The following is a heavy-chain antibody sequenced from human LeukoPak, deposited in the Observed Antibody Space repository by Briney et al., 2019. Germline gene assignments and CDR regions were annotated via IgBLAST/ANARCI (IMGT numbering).Heavy chain of an antibody. CDR3: ARVVGRVGDIVLMVYAAYFDY. J-gene: IGHJ4*02. CDR2: IYTSGST. V-gene: IGHV4-61*02. Sequence: PSETLSLTCTVSGGSISSGSYYWSWIRQPAGKGLEWIGRIYTSGSTNYNSSLKSRVTISVDTSKNQFSLKLSSVTAADTAVYYCARVVGRVGDIVLMVYAAYFDYWGQGTLVTVSS. CDR1: GGSISSGSYY. D-gene: IGHD2-8*01.